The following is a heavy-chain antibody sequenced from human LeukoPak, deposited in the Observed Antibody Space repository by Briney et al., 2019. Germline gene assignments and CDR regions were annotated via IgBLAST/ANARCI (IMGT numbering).Heavy chain of an antibody. CDR3: ARRGSGSYSYFDY. CDR2: INPNSGGT. Sequence: ASVKVSCKASGYTFTGYYMHWVRQAPGQGLEWMGWINPNSGGTNYAQKFQGRVTMTRDTSISTAYMELSRLRSDDTAVYYCARRGSGSYSYFDYWGQGTLVTVSS. J-gene: IGHJ4*02. CDR1: GYTFTGYY. D-gene: IGHD3-10*01. V-gene: IGHV1-2*02.